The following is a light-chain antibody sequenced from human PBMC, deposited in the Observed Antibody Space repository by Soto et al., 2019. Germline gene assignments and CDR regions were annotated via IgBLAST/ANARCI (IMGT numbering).Light chain of an antibody. Sequence: DIDLNQSPSFLSASVGWRFTITCRPSQAVPNNMSWYQQKPGKAPKLLIYKASTLKSGVPSRFSGSGSGTAFTLTISSLQPDDFATYYCQHYNSYSEAFGQGTTGDIK. V-gene: IGKV1-5*03. CDR1: QAVPNN. CDR2: KAS. J-gene: IGKJ1*01. CDR3: QHYNSYSEA.